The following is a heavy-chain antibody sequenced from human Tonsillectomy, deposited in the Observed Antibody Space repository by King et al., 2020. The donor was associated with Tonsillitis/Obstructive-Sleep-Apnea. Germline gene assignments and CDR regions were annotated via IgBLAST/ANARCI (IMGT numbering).Heavy chain of an antibody. J-gene: IGHJ4*02. CDR3: ARDHGTYDF. CDR1: GYTFTIYV. Sequence: VQLVESGAEVKNPGASVKVSCKASGYTFTIYVLSWVREAPGHGLEWMVWVSAYNVNTNYAQKLQVRVTMTTDTSTSKAYMELRSLRSDDTAVYYCARDHGTYDFWGQGTLVTVSS. V-gene: IGHV1-18*01. CDR2: VSAYNVNT. D-gene: IGHD3-3*01.